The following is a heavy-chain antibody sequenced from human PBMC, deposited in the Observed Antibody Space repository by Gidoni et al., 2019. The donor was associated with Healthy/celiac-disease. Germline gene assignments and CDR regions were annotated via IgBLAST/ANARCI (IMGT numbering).Heavy chain of an antibody. D-gene: IGHD3-22*01. V-gene: IGHV1-69*01. J-gene: IGHJ6*02. CDR3: ARGAYYYDSSGYYPYYYYGMDV. CDR1: GGTFSSYA. CDR2: IIPIFGTA. Sequence: QVQLVQSGAEVKKPGSSVKVSCKASGGTFSSYAISWVRPPPGQGLEWMGGIIPIFGTANYAQKFQGRFTITADESTSTAYMELSSLRSEDTAVYYCARGAYYYDSSGYYPYYYYGMDVWGQGTTVTVSS.